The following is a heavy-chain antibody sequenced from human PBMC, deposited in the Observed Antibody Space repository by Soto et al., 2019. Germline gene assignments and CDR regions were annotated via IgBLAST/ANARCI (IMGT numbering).Heavy chain of an antibody. V-gene: IGHV1-69*01. Sequence: QVQLVQSGAEVKKPGSSVKVSCKASGGTFSSYAISWVRQAPGQGLEWMGGIIPIFGTANYAQKFQGRVTITADESTSTAYMELSSRRSEDTAVYYCASATYSSSSGGYYGMDVWCQGTTVTVSS. J-gene: IGHJ6*02. CDR3: ASATYSSSSGGYYGMDV. CDR2: IIPIFGTA. CDR1: GGTFSSYA. D-gene: IGHD6-6*01.